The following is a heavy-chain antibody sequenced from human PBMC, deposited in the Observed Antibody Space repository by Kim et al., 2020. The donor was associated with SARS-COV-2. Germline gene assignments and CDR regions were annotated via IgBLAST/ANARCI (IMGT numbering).Heavy chain of an antibody. J-gene: IGHJ4*02. CDR1: GFTFSSYA. CDR3: AKDLRHDGSGSYDY. CDR2: ISGSGGST. V-gene: IGHV3-23*01. D-gene: IGHD3-10*01. Sequence: GGSLRLSCAASGFTFSSYAMSWVRQAPGKGLEWVSAISGSGGSTYYADSVKGRFTISRDNSKNTLYLQMNSLRAEDTAVYYCAKDLRHDGSGSYDYWGQGTLVTVSS.